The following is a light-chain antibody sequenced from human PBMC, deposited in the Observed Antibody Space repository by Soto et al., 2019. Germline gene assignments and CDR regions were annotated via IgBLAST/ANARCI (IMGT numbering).Light chain of an antibody. Sequence: QSVLAQPASVSGSPGQSITISCTGTNSDVGGYNYVSWYQQHPGKAPELMIYEVSQRPSGAANRFSGYKSDNTGSLTISGLQAEHEADYYCSSYTTISTLYVFGTGTKVTVL. CDR1: NSDVGGYNY. CDR3: SSYTTISTLYV. J-gene: IGLJ1*01. V-gene: IGLV2-14*01. CDR2: EVS.